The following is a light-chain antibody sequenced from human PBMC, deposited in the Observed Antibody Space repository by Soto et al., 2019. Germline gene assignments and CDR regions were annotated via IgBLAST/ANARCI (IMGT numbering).Light chain of an antibody. Sequence: QSVLTQPPSLSGAPGQRITISCTGSSSNIRAGSDVHWYQQLPGTAPKLLIYANTNRPSGVPGRFSGSKSGASDSLAITGLQAEDEADYYCQSYDSSLSASVFGGGTKLTVL. V-gene: IGLV1-40*01. CDR2: ANT. CDR3: QSYDSSLSASV. J-gene: IGLJ2*01. CDR1: SSNIRAGSD.